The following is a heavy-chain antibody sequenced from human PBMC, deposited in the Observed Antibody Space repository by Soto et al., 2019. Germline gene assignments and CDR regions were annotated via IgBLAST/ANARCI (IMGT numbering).Heavy chain of an antibody. J-gene: IGHJ6*02. V-gene: IGHV1-18*01. CDR1: GYTFSSYG. Sequence: QVQLVQSGGEVKKPGASVKVSCKASGYTFSSYGINWVRQAPGQGLEWLGWISPYDGNTKYAQMLQGRVSMTTDTSTKTAYMEVRSLRSDDTAGYYCARGGYYDSSGSRNYHYYGMNVWGQGTTVTVSS. CDR3: ARGGYYDSSGSRNYHYYGMNV. D-gene: IGHD3-22*01. CDR2: ISPYDGNT.